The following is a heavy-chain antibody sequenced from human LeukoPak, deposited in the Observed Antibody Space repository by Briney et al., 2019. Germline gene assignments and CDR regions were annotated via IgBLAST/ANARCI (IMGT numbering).Heavy chain of an antibody. V-gene: IGHV1-18*01. CDR2: ISAYNGNT. Sequence: ASVKVSCKASGYTFTNYGISWVRQAPGQGLEWMGWISAYNGNTNYAQKLQGRVTMTTDTSTSTAYMELRSLRSDDTAVYYCARFYDSSGYYPKDYYYGMDVWGQGTTVTVSS. CDR1: GYTFTNYG. J-gene: IGHJ6*02. CDR3: ARFYDSSGYYPKDYYYGMDV. D-gene: IGHD3-22*01.